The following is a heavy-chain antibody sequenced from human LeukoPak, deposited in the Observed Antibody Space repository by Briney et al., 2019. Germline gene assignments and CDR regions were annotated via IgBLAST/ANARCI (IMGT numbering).Heavy chain of an antibody. V-gene: IGHV4-34*01. D-gene: IGHD2-21*01. CDR2: INHIGIT. CDR3: ARHRCSSCSLEY. J-gene: IGHJ4*02. Sequence: SETLSLTCAVYGGSFSGYYWSWIRRPPGKGLEWIGEINHIGITNYNPFLKSRLTMSVDTSKSQISLRLNSVTAADTSVYYCARHRCSSCSLEYWGQGNLVTVSS. CDR1: GGSFSGYY.